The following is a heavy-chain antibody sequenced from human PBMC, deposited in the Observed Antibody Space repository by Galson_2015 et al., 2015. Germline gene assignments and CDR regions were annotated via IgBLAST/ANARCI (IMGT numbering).Heavy chain of an antibody. J-gene: IGHJ4*02. CDR1: GYSISSGYY. CDR3: ARGVNMIGLDY. V-gene: IGHV4-38-2*01. CDR2: IYHSGST. D-gene: IGHD3-22*01. Sequence: SETLSLTCAVSGYSISSGYYWGWIRQPPGKGLEWIGSIYHSGSTYYNPSLRSRVTISVDTSKNQFSLKLSSVTAADTAVYYCARGVNMIGLDYWGQGTLVTVSS.